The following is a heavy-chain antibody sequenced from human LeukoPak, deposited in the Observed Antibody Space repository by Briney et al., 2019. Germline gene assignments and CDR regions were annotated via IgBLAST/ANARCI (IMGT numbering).Heavy chain of an antibody. J-gene: IGHJ4*02. D-gene: IGHD2-2*01. CDR1: GYSFTSYW. V-gene: IGHV5-51*01. Sequence: KRGESLKISCKGSGYSFTSYWIGWVRQMPGKGLEWMGIIYPGDSDTRYSPSFQGQVTISADKSFSTASLQWSSLKASDTAMYYCARLSPPEHYCSSTSCYQYYFDYWGQGTLVTVSS. CDR3: ARLSPPEHYCSSTSCYQYYFDY. CDR2: IYPGDSDT.